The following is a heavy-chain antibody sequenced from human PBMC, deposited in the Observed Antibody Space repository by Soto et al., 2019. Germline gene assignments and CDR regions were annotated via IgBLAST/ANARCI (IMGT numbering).Heavy chain of an antibody. V-gene: IGHV1-69*01. J-gene: IGHJ6*02. Sequence: QVQLVQSGAEVKKPGSSVKVSCEASGGTFSSYPINWVRQAPGQGLEWMGGIIPFFGTSNYEQKFQGRVTITADDSTSTAYRELRSPRSEDTAGYYCARVGHITNYGMAVWGQGTTVTVSS. CDR3: ARVGHITNYGMAV. CDR1: GGTFSSYP. CDR2: IIPFFGTS. D-gene: IGHD1-26*01.